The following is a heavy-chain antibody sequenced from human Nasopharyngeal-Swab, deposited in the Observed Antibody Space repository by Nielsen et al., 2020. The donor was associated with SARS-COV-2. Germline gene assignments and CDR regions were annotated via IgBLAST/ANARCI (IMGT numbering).Heavy chain of an antibody. J-gene: IGHJ3*02. CDR3: ARTRGGSYYDAFDI. V-gene: IGHV3-30*04. D-gene: IGHD1-26*01. Sequence: GESLKISCAASGFTFSSYAMHWVRQAPGKGLEWVAAISYDGSNKYYADSVKGRFTISRDNSKNTLYLQMNSLRAEDTAVYYCARTRGGSYYDAFDIWGQGTMVTVSS. CDR2: ISYDGSNK. CDR1: GFTFSSYA.